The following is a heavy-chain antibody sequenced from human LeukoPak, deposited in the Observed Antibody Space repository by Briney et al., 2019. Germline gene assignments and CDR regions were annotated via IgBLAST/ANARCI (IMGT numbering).Heavy chain of an antibody. J-gene: IGHJ4*02. D-gene: IGHD6-19*01. CDR3: ASAKSSSGWYYFVY. CDR1: GLTFSSYA. Sequence: GGSLRLSCAASGLTFSSYAMSWVRQAPGKGLEWVSAISGSGGSTYYADSVKGRFTISRDNSKNTLYLQMNSLRAEDTAVYYCASAKSSSGWYYFVYWGQGTLVTVSS. V-gene: IGHV3-23*01. CDR2: ISGSGGST.